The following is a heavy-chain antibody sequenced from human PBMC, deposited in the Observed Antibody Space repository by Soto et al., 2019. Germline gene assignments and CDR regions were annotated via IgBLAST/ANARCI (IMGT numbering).Heavy chain of an antibody. J-gene: IGHJ4*01. CDR2: IFHSGNA. CDR3: ARSQAPTLPFDY. CDR1: GGSIRNVY. V-gene: IGHV4-59*01. Sequence: PSETLSLTCTVSGGSIRNVYWSWIRQAPGKGLEWIGFIFHSGNAKYNPSLKSRVTISVDTSKNQFSLRLDSVTAADTAVYFFARSQAPTLPFDYWGQGTLVTVSS. D-gene: IGHD2-15*01.